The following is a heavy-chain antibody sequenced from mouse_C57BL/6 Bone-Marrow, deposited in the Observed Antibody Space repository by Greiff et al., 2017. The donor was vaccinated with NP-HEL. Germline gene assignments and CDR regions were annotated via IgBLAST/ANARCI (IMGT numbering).Heavy chain of an antibody. V-gene: IGHV3-8*01. Sequence: DVQLQESGPGLAKPSQTLSLTCSVTGYSITSDYWNWIRKFPGNKLEYMGYISYSGSTYYNPSLKSRISITRDTSKNQNYLQLNSVKTEDTDTYYCAKEGAYYSNYGAMDYWGQGPSVTVSS. CDR2: ISYSGST. J-gene: IGHJ4*01. CDR3: AKEGAYYSNYGAMDY. D-gene: IGHD2-5*01. CDR1: GYSITSDY.